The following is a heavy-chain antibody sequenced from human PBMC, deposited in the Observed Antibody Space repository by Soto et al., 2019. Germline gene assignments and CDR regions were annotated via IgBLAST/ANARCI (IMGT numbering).Heavy chain of an antibody. D-gene: IGHD3-16*01. J-gene: IGHJ4*02. V-gene: IGHV4-59*01. CDR1: GGSISSYY. Sequence: PSETLSLTCTVSGGSISSYYWSWIRQPPGKGLEWIGYIYYSGSTNYNPSLKSRVTISVDTSKNQFSLKLSSVTAADTAVYYCARVGNYVNYFDYWGQGTLVTVSS. CDR2: IYYSGST. CDR3: ARVGNYVNYFDY.